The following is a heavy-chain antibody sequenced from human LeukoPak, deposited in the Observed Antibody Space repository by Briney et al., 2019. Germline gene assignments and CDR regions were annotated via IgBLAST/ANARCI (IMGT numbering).Heavy chain of an antibody. CDR2: IYYSGST. CDR3: ARPWVSVAGTSHDDY. V-gene: IGHV4-39*01. J-gene: IGHJ4*02. Sequence: PSETLSLTCTVSGGSISSSSYYWGWIRQPPGKGLEWIGSIYYSGSTYYNPSLKSRVTISVDTSKNQFSLKLSSVTAADTAVYYCARPWVSVAGTSHDDYWGQGTLVTVSS. CDR1: GGSISSSSYY. D-gene: IGHD6-19*01.